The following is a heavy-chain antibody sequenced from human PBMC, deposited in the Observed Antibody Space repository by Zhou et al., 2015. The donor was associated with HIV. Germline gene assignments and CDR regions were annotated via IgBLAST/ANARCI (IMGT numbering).Heavy chain of an antibody. J-gene: IGHJ4*03. V-gene: IGHV1-46*02. D-gene: IGHD3-10*01. CDR3: AISKSWFQRTLDY. CDR1: GGTFNSFA. Sequence: QVQLVQSGAEVKKPGSSVKVSCKASGGTFNSFAISWVRQAPGQGLEWMGIINPLGGTTSYAEKFQGRVTMTRGTSGSTVYMEFRGLTSDDTAIFYCAISKSWFQRTLDYWGRGTQVTVAS. CDR2: INPLGGTT.